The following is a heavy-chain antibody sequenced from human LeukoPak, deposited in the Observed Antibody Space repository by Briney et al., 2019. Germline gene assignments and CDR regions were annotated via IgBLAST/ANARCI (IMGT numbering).Heavy chain of an antibody. V-gene: IGHV3-66*02. CDR3: ARVRSSSSVYFDY. Sequence: PGGSLRLSCAASGFTVSSNYMSWVRQAPGKGLEWVSVIYSGGRTYYADSVKGRFTISRDNSKNTLYLQMNSLRAEDTAVYYCARVRSSSSVYFDYWGQGTLVTVSS. CDR2: IYSGGRT. D-gene: IGHD6-6*01. CDR1: GFTVSSNY. J-gene: IGHJ4*02.